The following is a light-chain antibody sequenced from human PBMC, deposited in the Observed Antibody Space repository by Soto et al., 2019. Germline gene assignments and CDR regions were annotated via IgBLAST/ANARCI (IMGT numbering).Light chain of an antibody. CDR1: QIINTY. CDR3: QQRYSSLYT. V-gene: IGKV1-39*01. CDR2: GAS. Sequence: DIQMTQSPSSLSASVGDRVTITCRASQIINTYLNWYQQKPGKPPKLLIFGASSLRSGVPSRFSGTGSETAFTLTINSLQPDDFATYYCQQRYSSLYTFGQGTKLEIK. J-gene: IGKJ2*01.